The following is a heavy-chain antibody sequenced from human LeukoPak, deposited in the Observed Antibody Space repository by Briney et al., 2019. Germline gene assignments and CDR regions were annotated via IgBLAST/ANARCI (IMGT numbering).Heavy chain of an antibody. Sequence: TGGSLRLSCTVSGFTVSSNSMSWVRQAPGKGLEWVSFIYSDNTHYSDSVKGRFTISRDNSKNTLYLQMNSLRAEDTAAYYCANHKQHGAFDIWGQGTMVTVSS. V-gene: IGHV3-53*01. CDR3: ANHKQHGAFDI. J-gene: IGHJ3*02. CDR1: GFTVSSNS. CDR2: IYSDNT.